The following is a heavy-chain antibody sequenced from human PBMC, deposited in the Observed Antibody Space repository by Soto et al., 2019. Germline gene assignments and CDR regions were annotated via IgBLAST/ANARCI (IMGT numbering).Heavy chain of an antibody. Sequence: SETLSLTCAVSGFSIDTAYFWGWIRQTPGEGLEYIGIISHSGRTFSNPSLKSRLTISFDTAKNEFSLNLKSVTAADTAVYYCARGRGCRLLGVPLDSWGPGTPVTVSS. CDR3: ARGRGCRLLGVPLDS. J-gene: IGHJ4*02. D-gene: IGHD3-10*01. V-gene: IGHV4-38-2*01. CDR2: ISHSGRT. CDR1: GFSIDTAYF.